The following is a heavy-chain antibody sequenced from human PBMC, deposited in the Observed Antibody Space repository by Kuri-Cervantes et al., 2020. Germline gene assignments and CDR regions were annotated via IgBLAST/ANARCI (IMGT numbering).Heavy chain of an antibody. J-gene: IGHJ4*02. V-gene: IGHV3-48*01. D-gene: IGHD3-9*01. CDR3: ARVPSNRFVLRYFDWSPGPFDY. CDR2: ISGSSSTI. CDR1: GFTFGTYT. Sequence: GGSLRLSCAASGFTFGTYTMNWVRQAPGKGLEWVSCISGSSSTIYYADSVRGRFTISRDNAKNSLYLQMNSLRAEDTAVYYCARVPSNRFVLRYFDWSPGPFDYWGQGSLVTVSS.